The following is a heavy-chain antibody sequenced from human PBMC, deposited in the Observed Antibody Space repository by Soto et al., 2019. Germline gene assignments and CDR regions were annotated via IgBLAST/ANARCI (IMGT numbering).Heavy chain of an antibody. CDR1: GGTFSIYG. J-gene: IGHJ3*02. Sequence: SVKVSCKASGGTFSIYGASWVRQAPGQGPEWMGGTIPIFGTSNYAQKFQGRVTINADKSTNTAYMELSSLRSEDTAVYYCARPYMRPFGFDIWGQGTTATVSS. CDR2: TIPIFGTS. CDR3: ARPYMRPFGFDI. V-gene: IGHV1-69*06. D-gene: IGHD2-21*01.